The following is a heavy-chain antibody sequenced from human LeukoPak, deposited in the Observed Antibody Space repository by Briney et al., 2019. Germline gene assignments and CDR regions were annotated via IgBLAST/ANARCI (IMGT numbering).Heavy chain of an antibody. CDR1: GFIFSSYA. D-gene: IGHD2-15*01. Sequence: GGSLRLSCAASGFIFSSYAMSWGRQAPGKGLEWVSAISGSGGTTYYADSVKGRFTISRDNSKNTLYLQMNSLRAEDTAVYYCAKGSPQGVVVVATTLYFDYWGQGTLVTVSS. V-gene: IGHV3-23*01. J-gene: IGHJ4*02. CDR2: ISGSGGTT. CDR3: AKGSPQGVVVVATTLYFDY.